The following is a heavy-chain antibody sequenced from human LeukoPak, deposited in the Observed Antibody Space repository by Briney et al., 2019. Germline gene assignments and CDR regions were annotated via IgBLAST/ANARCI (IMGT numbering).Heavy chain of an antibody. Sequence: GGSLRLSCAASGFTFSSYAMSWVRQAPGKGLEWVSAISGSGGSTYYADSVKGGFTISRENSKNTLYLQMNSLRAEDTAVYYCASTNCSSTSCPYYGMDVWGQGTTVTVSS. D-gene: IGHD2-2*01. J-gene: IGHJ6*02. CDR2: ISGSGGST. CDR3: ASTNCSSTSCPYYGMDV. CDR1: GFTFSSYA. V-gene: IGHV3-23*01.